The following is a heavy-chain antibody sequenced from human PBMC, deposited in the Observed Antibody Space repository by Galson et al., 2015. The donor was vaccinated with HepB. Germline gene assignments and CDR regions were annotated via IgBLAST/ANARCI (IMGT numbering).Heavy chain of an antibody. CDR1: GFTFSSYW. D-gene: IGHD3-16*01. V-gene: IGHV3-7*03. CDR2: IKEDGSEK. Sequence: LRLSCAASGFTFSSYWMTWVRQAPGKGLEWVATIKEDGSEKYYVDSVKGRFTISRDNAKNSLYLQMNSLRAEDAAVYYCARERVTSVYWGQGTLVTVSS. J-gene: IGHJ4*02. CDR3: ARERVTSVY.